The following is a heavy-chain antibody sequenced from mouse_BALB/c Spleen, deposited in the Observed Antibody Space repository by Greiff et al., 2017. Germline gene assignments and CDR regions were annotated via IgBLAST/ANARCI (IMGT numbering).Heavy chain of an antibody. V-gene: IGHV5-4*02. D-gene: IGHD2-1*01. J-gene: IGHJ1*01. CDR1: GFTFSDYY. CDR3: ARDDGNYPYWYFDV. CDR2: ISDGGSYT. Sequence: EVNLVESGGGLVKPGGSLKLSCAASGFTFSDYYMYWVRQTPEKRLEWVATISDGGSYTYYPDSVKGRFTISRDNAKNNLYLQMSSLKSEDTAMYYCARDDGNYPYWYFDVWGAGTTVTVSS.